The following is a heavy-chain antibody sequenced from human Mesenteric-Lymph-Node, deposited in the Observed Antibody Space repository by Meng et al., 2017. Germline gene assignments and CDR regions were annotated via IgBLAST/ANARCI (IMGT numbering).Heavy chain of an antibody. V-gene: IGHV4-61*02. J-gene: IGHJ4*02. CDR1: GGSISSGSYY. D-gene: IGHD2-15*01. CDR3: ARVEVVAATLFYFDY. Sequence: SETLSLTCTVSGGSISSGSYYWSWIRQPAGKGLEWIGRIYTSGSTNYNPSLKSRVTISVDTSKNQFSLKLSSVTAADTAVYYCARVEVVAATLFYFDYWGQGTLVTVSS. CDR2: IYTSGST.